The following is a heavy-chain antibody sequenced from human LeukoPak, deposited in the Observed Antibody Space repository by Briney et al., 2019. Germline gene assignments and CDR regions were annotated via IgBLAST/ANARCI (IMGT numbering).Heavy chain of an antibody. Sequence: GASVKVSCKASGYTFTSYAMNWVRQAPGQGLEWMVWINTNTGNPTYAQGFTGRFVFSLDTSVSTAYLQISSLKAEDTAVYYCARVWGDVGATHFDYWGQGTLVTVSS. CDR2: INTNTGNP. V-gene: IGHV7-4-1*02. CDR1: GYTFTSYA. J-gene: IGHJ4*02. CDR3: ARVWGDVGATHFDY. D-gene: IGHD1-26*01.